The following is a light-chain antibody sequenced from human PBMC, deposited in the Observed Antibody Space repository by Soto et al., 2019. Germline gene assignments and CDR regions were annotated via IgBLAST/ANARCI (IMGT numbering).Light chain of an antibody. V-gene: IGKV3-20*01. J-gene: IGKJ1*01. Sequence: ELVLTQSPGTLSLSPGAGATLSCRASQSVSSGYLAWYQQKPGQAPRLLIYGASRRAGGIPDRFSGSGSGTDFTLSISRLEPEDFAVYWCQHYGNSPTFGQGTRVQIK. CDR3: QHYGNSPT. CDR1: QSVSSGY. CDR2: GAS.